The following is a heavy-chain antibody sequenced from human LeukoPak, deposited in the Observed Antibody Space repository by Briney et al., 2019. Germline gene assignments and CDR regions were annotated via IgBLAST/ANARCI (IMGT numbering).Heavy chain of an antibody. D-gene: IGHD6-19*01. Sequence: GESLKISCKGSGYSFTGYWIGWVRQMPGKGLEWMGIIYPGDSDTRYSPSFQGQVTISADKSISTAYLQWSSLKASDTAMYYCARPGYSSGWYRLVYFDYWGQGTLVTVSS. CDR2: IYPGDSDT. CDR3: ARPGYSSGWYRLVYFDY. V-gene: IGHV5-51*01. J-gene: IGHJ4*02. CDR1: GYSFTGYW.